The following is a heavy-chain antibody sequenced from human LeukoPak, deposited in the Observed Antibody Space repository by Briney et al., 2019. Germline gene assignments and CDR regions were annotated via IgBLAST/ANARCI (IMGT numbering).Heavy chain of an antibody. CDR2: ISGSGGST. CDR3: AKAASLTIFGVVMYYFDY. CDR1: GFTFSSYS. D-gene: IGHD3-3*01. Sequence: GGSLRLSCAASGFTFSSYSMNWVRQAPGKGLEWVSAISGSGGSTYYADSVKGRFTISRDNSKNTLYLQMNSLRAEDTAVYYFAKAASLTIFGVVMYYFDYWGQGTLVTVSS. V-gene: IGHV3-23*01. J-gene: IGHJ4*02.